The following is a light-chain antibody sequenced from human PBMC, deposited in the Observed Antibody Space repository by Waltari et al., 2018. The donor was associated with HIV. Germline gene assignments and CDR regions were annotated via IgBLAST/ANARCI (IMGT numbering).Light chain of an antibody. J-gene: IGKJ1*01. CDR1: RSVGSW. Sequence: DIQMPPSPSTLSASVGDRLPITCRASRSVGSWLAWYQQKPGKAPKLLIYKASSLESGVPSMFSGSGSGTEFTLTISSLQPDDSATYYCQQFNYYWTFGQGTKVEI. V-gene: IGKV1-5*03. CDR3: QQFNYYWT. CDR2: KAS.